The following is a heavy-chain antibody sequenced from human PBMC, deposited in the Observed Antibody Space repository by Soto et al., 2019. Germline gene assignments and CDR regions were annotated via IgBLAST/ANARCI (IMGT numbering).Heavy chain of an antibody. CDR3: ARDGSGYDFSGFWDWFDP. CDR1: GFTFSSYW. CDR2: IKQDGSEK. V-gene: IGHV3-7*01. J-gene: IGHJ5*02. Sequence: EVQLVESGGGLVQPGGSLRLSCAASGFTFSSYWMSWVGQAPGKGLEWVANIKQDGSEKYYVDSVKGRFTISRDNAKNSLYLQMNSLRAEDTAVYYCARDGSGYDFSGFWDWFDPWGQGTLVTVSS. D-gene: IGHD5-12*01.